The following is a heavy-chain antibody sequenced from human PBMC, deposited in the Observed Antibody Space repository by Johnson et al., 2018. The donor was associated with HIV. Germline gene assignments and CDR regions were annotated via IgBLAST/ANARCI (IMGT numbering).Heavy chain of an antibody. CDR2: ISYDGSNK. CDR3: ARETRGGGGAFDI. V-gene: IGHV3-30*14. D-gene: IGHD2-15*01. Sequence: QVQLVESGGGVVQPGGSLRLSCAASGFTFSSYAMHWVRQAPGKGLEWVAVISYDGSNKYYADSVKGRFTISRDNSKNTLYLQMGSLRAEDMAVYYCARETRGGGGAFDIWGQGTMVTVSS. CDR1: GFTFSSYA. J-gene: IGHJ3*02.